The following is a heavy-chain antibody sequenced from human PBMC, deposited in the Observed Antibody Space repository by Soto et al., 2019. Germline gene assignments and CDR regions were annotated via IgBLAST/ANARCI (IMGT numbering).Heavy chain of an antibody. V-gene: IGHV1-18*01. CDR3: ARAPIVVVTAEPYYFDY. D-gene: IGHD2-21*02. CDR2: ISAYNGNT. CDR1: GYTFTSYG. J-gene: IGHJ4*02. Sequence: ASVKVSCKASGYTFTSYGISWVRQAPGQGLEWMGWISAYNGNTNYAQKLQGRVTMTTDTSTSTAYMELKSLRSEDTAVYYCARAPIVVVTAEPYYFDYWGQGTLVTVSS.